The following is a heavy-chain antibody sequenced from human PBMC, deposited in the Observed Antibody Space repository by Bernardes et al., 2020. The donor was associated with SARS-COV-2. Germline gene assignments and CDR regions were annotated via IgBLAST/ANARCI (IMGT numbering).Heavy chain of an antibody. Sequence: SETLSLTCAVSGDSLSNSFWSWIRQPPGRGLEWIAYISYSGTRAYNPSPKSRVTISVDTTKSQFSLELRSVTAADTAVYYGARDRGEVMTLFGVVTGPQYFDFWGQGTLVTVSS. J-gene: IGHJ4*02. CDR3: ARDRGEVMTLFGVVTGPQYFDF. CDR2: ISYSGTR. CDR1: GDSLSNSF. V-gene: IGHV4-59*01. D-gene: IGHD3-3*01.